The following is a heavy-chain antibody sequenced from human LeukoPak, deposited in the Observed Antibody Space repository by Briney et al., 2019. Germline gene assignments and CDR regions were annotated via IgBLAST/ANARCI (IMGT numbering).Heavy chain of an antibody. Sequence: GGSLRLSCAASGFIFSSYGMNWVRQAPGKGLEWASGINTGGGSTYYADSVKGRFTISRDSSKNTQYLQMNSLRAEDTAIYYCAKERGDYTGSFDYWGQGTLVTVSS. CDR1: GFIFSSYG. D-gene: IGHD2-8*02. CDR3: AKERGDYTGSFDY. CDR2: INTGGGST. J-gene: IGHJ4*02. V-gene: IGHV3-23*01.